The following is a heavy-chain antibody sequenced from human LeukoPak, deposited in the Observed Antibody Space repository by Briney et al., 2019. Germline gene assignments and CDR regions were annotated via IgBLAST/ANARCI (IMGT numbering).Heavy chain of an antibody. D-gene: IGHD2-21*02. CDR1: GYSFTSYW. CDR2: IYPGDSDT. J-gene: IGHJ5*02. CDR3: ARQVVVTAPGSWFDP. V-gene: IGHV5-51*01. Sequence: GESLKISCKGSGYSFTSYWIGWVRQMPGKGLEWMGIIYPGDSDTRYSPSFQGQVTISADKSISTAYLQWSSLKASDTAMYYCARQVVVTAPGSWFDPWGQGTLVTVSS.